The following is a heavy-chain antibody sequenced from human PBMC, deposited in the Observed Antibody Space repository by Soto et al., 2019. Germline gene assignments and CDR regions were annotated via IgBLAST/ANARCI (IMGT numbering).Heavy chain of an antibody. Sequence: QVQLQQWGAGLLKPSETLSLTCAVYGGSLSGYYGNWIRQSPGKGLEWIREINHSGSTNYNPSLKSRVTISIVTSKHQCSLKLSCVTAADTAVYYCARTRNLDVWGQGTTVMVSS. CDR2: INHSGST. CDR3: ARTRNLDV. CDR1: GGSLSGYY. D-gene: IGHD1-1*01. V-gene: IGHV4-34*01. J-gene: IGHJ6*02.